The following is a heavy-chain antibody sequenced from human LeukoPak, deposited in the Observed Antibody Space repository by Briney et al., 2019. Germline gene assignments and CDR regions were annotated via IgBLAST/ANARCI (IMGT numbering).Heavy chain of an antibody. Sequence: GGSLRLSCAASGFTFSSYAMSWVRQAPGKGLEWVSAISGSGGSTYYADSVKGRFTISRDNSKNTLYLQMNGLRAEDTAVYYCARPQMSSSSAAALGYWGRGTLVTVSS. J-gene: IGHJ4*02. CDR1: GFTFSSYA. CDR3: ARPQMSSSSAAALGY. V-gene: IGHV3-23*01. CDR2: ISGSGGST. D-gene: IGHD6-6*01.